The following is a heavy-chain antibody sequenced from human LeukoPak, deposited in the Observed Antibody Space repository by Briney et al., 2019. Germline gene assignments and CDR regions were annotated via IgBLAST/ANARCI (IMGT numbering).Heavy chain of an antibody. D-gene: IGHD1-26*01. CDR2: MNPNSGNT. V-gene: IGHV1-8*01. Sequence: SVKVSCKASGYTFTSYDINWVRQATGQGLEWMGWMNPNSGNTGYAQKFQGRVTMTRNTSISTAYMELSSLRSEDTAVYYCARVNFIVGATQDYWGQGTLVTVSS. CDR1: GYTFTSYD. CDR3: ARVNFIVGATQDY. J-gene: IGHJ4*02.